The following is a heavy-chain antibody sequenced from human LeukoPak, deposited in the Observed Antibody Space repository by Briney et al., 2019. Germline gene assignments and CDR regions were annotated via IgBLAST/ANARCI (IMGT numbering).Heavy chain of an antibody. D-gene: IGHD4-23*01. CDR2: IIPILGIA. J-gene: IGHJ4*02. CDR3: ATRGSYGGPNLDY. V-gene: IGHV1-69*02. Sequence: SVKVSCKASRGTFSSYTISWVRQAPGQGLEWMGRIIPILGIANYAQKFQGRVTITADKSTSTAYMELSSLRSEDTAVYYCATRGSYGGPNLDYWGQGTLVTVSS. CDR1: RGTFSSYT.